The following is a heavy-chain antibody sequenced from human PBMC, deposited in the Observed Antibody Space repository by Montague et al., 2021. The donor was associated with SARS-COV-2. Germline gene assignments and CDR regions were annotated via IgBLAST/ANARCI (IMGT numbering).Heavy chain of an antibody. J-gene: IGHJ2*01. V-gene: IGHV3-23*01. Sequence: SLRLSCAASGFTFSSYAMHWVRQAPGKGLGWVSSIFGSAAGTYYADSVKGRFTISRDNSKNTLYLQMNSLRAEDTAKYYCAKQPGAGAVVYWYFDLWGRGTVVSVSS. CDR2: IFGSAAGT. CDR3: AKQPGAGAVVYWYFDL. D-gene: IGHD6-19*01. CDR1: GFTFSSYA.